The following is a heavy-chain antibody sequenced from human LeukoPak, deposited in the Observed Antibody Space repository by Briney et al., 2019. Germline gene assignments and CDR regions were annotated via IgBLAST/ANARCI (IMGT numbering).Heavy chain of an antibody. CDR1: GGTFSSYA. CDR3: ARDLRGYSGYDAGY. CDR2: IIPILGIA. J-gene: IGHJ4*02. D-gene: IGHD5-12*01. Sequence: ASVKVSCKASGGTFSSYAISWVRQAPGQGLEWMGRIIPILGIANYAQKFQSRVTITADKSTSTAYMELSSLRSEDTAVYYCARDLRGYSGYDAGYWGQGTLVTISS. V-gene: IGHV1-69*04.